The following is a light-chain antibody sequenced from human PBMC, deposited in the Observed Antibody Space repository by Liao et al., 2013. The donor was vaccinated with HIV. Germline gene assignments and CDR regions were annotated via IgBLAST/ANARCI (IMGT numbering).Light chain of an antibody. CDR3: QAWDSSFYV. Sequence: SYVLTQPPSVSVAPGKTATIICGGNNIGSRSVHWYQQRAGQAPVPVIYYDNGRPSGIPERISGSNSGNTATLTISGTQAMDEADYYCQAWDSSFYVFGTGTKVTVL. V-gene: IGLV3-21*01. J-gene: IGLJ1*01. CDR2: YDN. CDR1: NIGSRS.